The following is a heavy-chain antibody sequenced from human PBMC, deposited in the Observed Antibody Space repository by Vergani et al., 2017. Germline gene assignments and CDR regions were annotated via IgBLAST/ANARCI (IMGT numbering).Heavy chain of an antibody. D-gene: IGHD3-10*01. Sequence: QVQLQESGPGLVKPSQTLSLTCTVSGGSISSGSYYWSWIRQPAGKGLEWIGRIYTSGSTNYNPSLKSRVTISVDTSKNQFSLKLSSVTAAVTAVYYCASGTGSLFYWGQGTLVTVSS. CDR1: GGSISSGSYY. CDR3: ASGTGSLFY. J-gene: IGHJ4*02. CDR2: IYTSGST. V-gene: IGHV4-61*02.